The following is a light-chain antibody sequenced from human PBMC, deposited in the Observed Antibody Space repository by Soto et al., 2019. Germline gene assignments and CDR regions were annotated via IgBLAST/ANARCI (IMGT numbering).Light chain of an antibody. Sequence: QSALTQPASVSGSPGQSITISCTGTSSDVGSYNLVSWYQQQPGKAPKLMIYEGSKRPSGVSNRFSGSKSGNTASLTISGLQAEDEADYYCCSYAGSSIVVFGRGTKLTVL. CDR3: CSYAGSSIVV. CDR2: EGS. J-gene: IGLJ2*01. CDR1: SSDVGSYNL. V-gene: IGLV2-23*01.